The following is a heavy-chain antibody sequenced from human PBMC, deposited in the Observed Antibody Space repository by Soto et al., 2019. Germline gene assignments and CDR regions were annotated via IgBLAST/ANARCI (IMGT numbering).Heavy chain of an antibody. Sequence: TSETLSLTCTVSGGSISSGGTGSYWTWIRQLPGKGLEWIGYIYYTGNTYYNPSLKSRPTISIDTSENQFSLKLTSVTAADTAGYFCASGHDAYKVRYWGQGTLVTVSS. CDR1: GGSISSGGTGSY. CDR2: IYYTGNT. J-gene: IGHJ4*02. V-gene: IGHV4-31*03. D-gene: IGHD1-1*01. CDR3: ASGHDAYKVRY.